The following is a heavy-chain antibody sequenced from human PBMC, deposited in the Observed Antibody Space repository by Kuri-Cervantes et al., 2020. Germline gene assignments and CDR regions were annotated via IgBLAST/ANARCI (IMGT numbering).Heavy chain of an antibody. Sequence: ASVKVSCKASGYTFSSYGINWVRQAPGQGLEWMGWISAYNGNTNYAQKLQGRVSMTTDTSTSTAYMELRSLRSDDTAVYYCARDLISVRPGWFGPWGQGTLVTFSS. CDR2: ISAYNGNT. D-gene: IGHD6-6*01. V-gene: IGHV1-18*01. CDR3: ARDLISVRPGWFGP. CDR1: GYTFSSYG. J-gene: IGHJ5*02.